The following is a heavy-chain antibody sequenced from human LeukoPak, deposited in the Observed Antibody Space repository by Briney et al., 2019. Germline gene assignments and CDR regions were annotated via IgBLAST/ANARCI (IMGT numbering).Heavy chain of an antibody. CDR3: AKQRDPNVLRYFDWLPIPEFDY. J-gene: IGHJ4*02. CDR2: ISWDGGST. Sequence: GGSLRLSCAASGFTFDDYAMHWVRQAPGKGLEWVSLISWDGGSTYYADSVKGRFTISRDNSKNSLYLQMNSLRAEDTALYYCAKQRDPNVLRYFDWLPIPEFDYWGQGTLVTVSS. D-gene: IGHD3-9*01. V-gene: IGHV3-43D*03. CDR1: GFTFDDYA.